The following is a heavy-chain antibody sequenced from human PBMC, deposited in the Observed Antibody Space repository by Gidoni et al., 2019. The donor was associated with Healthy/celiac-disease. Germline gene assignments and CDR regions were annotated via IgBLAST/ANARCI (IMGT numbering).Heavy chain of an antibody. CDR2: IWYDGSNK. Sequence: QVQQVESGGGGVQPGRSLSLSCAASGFTVSSDGMHWVRQAPGEWLEWWAVIWYDGSNKYYAVSVKGRFTIARANSTNTLYLQRNSLRAEDTAVYYCARDSDDTVGALDYWGQGTLVTVSS. D-gene: IGHD1-26*01. CDR3: ARDSDDTVGALDY. V-gene: IGHV3-33*01. CDR1: GFTVSSDG. J-gene: IGHJ4*02.